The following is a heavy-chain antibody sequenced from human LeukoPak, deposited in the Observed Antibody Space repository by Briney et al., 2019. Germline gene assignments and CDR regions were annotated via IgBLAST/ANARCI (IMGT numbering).Heavy chain of an antibody. CDR1: GYSISSGYY. J-gene: IGHJ4*02. Sequence: SETLSLTCTVSGYSISSGYYWGWIRQPPGKGLEWIGSIYHSGSTYYNPSLKSRVTISVDTSKNQFSLKLSSVTAADTAVYYCARDRDRNYYGSGSYIDYWGQGTLVTVSS. V-gene: IGHV4-38-2*02. CDR3: ARDRDRNYYGSGSYIDY. D-gene: IGHD3-10*01. CDR2: IYHSGST.